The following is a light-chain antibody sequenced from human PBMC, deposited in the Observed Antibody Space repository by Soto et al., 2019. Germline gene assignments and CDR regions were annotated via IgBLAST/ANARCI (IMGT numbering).Light chain of an antibody. CDR2: LGS. Sequence: IVMTQSPLSLPVTSGEPASISCRSSQSLLHGNGYNYLEWYLQKPGQSPQLLIYLGSNRASGVPDRFSGSGSGTDFTLKISRVEAEDVGIYYCMQALQTPYTFGQGTKVDIK. CDR3: MQALQTPYT. J-gene: IGKJ2*01. CDR1: QSLLHGNGYNY. V-gene: IGKV2-28*01.